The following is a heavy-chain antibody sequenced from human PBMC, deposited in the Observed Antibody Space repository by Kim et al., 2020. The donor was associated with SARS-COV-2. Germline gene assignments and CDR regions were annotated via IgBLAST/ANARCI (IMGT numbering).Heavy chain of an antibody. CDR3: ARRIVVVPAATQYNWFDP. Sequence: SETLSLTCAVYGGSFSGYYWSWIRQPPGKGLEWIGEINHSGSTNYNPSLKSRVTISVDTSKNQFSLKLSSVTAADTAVYYCARRIVVVPAATQYNWFDP. CDR2: INHSGST. J-gene: IGHJ5*02. V-gene: IGHV4-34*01. CDR1: GGSFSGYY. D-gene: IGHD2-2*01.